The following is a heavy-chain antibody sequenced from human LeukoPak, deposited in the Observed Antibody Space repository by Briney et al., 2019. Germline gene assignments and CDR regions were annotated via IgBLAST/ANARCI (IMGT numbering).Heavy chain of an antibody. Sequence: KSGGSLRLSCAASGFTFSNYAMSWVRQAPGKGLEWIGTIYHSESPYYNPSLKSRVTISVDTSKNQFSLKLSSVTAADTAVYYCARATNTALYCSGGSCYYFDYWGQGTLVTVSS. CDR3: ARATNTALYCSGGSCYYFDY. CDR2: IYHSESP. V-gene: IGHV4-38-2*01. D-gene: IGHD2-15*01. J-gene: IGHJ4*02. CDR1: GFTFSNYA.